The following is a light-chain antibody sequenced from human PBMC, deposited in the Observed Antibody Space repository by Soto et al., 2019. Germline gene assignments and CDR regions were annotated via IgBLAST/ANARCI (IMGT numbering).Light chain of an antibody. Sequence: EIVMTQSPATLSVSPGERATLSCRASQSVSSNLAWYQQKPGQAPSLLIYDTSTRATGVPDRFSGSGSGTDFALTISRLEPEDFAVYYCQQYGSSGTFGQGTKVDIK. V-gene: IGKV3-20*01. CDR2: DTS. J-gene: IGKJ1*01. CDR3: QQYGSSGT. CDR1: QSVSSN.